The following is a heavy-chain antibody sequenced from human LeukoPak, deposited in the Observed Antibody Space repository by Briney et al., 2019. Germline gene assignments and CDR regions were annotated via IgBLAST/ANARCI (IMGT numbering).Heavy chain of an antibody. D-gene: IGHD3-10*01. V-gene: IGHV3-30*01. J-gene: IGHJ4*02. CDR2: ISYDGGNK. Sequence: QPGGSLRLSCAATGFTFSHYTMHWVHQAPGSGLEWVAPISYDGGNKNYADSVKGRFTISRDNSKNTMYLHMNRLRAEDTAIYFCARGHYYGSGSYYKGGFDYWGQGNLVTVSS. CDR1: GFTFSHYT. CDR3: ARGHYYGSGSYYKGGFDY.